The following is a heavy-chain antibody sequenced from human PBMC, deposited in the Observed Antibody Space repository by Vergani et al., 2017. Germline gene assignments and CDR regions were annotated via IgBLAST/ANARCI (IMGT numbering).Heavy chain of an antibody. CDR1: GDSISSNNC. D-gene: IGHD3-10*01. J-gene: IGHJ5*02. V-gene: IGHV4-4*03. CDR2: IYTSGST. CDR3: ARGSITMVRGVPQFWFDP. Sequence: QVQLQESGPGLVKPPGTLSLTCAVSGDSISSNNCWTWVRQPPGKGLEWIGRIYTSGSTNYNPSLKSRVTISVDTSKNQFSLKLSSVTAADTAVYYCARGSITMVRGVPQFWFDPWGQGTLVTVSS.